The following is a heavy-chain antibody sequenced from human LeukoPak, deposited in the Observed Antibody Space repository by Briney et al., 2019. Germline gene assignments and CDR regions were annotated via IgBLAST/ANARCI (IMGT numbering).Heavy chain of an antibody. D-gene: IGHD3-10*01. CDR2: ISNSGRTI. V-gene: IGHV3-48*03. Sequence: GGSLRLSCVASGFAFSSHDMNWVRQAPGKGREWLSYISNSGRTIDSADSVKGRFTISRDNAKDSLYLHMNSLRAEDTAVYYCARDNYYKSGTFDCWGQGTLVTVSS. J-gene: IGHJ4*02. CDR3: ARDNYYKSGTFDC. CDR1: GFAFSSHD.